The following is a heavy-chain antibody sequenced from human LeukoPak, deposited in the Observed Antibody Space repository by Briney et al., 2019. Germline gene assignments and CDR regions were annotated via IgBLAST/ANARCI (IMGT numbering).Heavy chain of an antibody. V-gene: IGHV3-15*01. Sequence: GGSLRLSCAASGFTFSNAWMSWVRQAPGKGLEWVGRIKRKTDGGTTDYAAPVEGRFSISRDDSKNTLYLQMNSLKTEDTAVYYCTTGDCYDSSGYSSYYFYYGVDVWGQGTTVTVSS. CDR3: TTGDCYDSSGYSSYYFYYGVDV. D-gene: IGHD3-22*01. CDR2: IKRKTDGGTT. J-gene: IGHJ6*02. CDR1: GFTFSNAW.